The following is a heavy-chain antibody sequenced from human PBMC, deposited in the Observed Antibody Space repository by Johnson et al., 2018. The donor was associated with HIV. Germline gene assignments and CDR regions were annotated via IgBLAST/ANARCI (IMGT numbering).Heavy chain of an antibody. V-gene: IGHV3-30*02. CDR1: GFTFSNYG. CDR2: IRYDGSNK. Sequence: VQLVESGGGLVQPGGSLRFSCAAFGFTFSNYGMHWVRQAPGKGLEWVAFIRYDGSNKYYAASVKGRFTISRDNSKNTLYLQINSLRAEDTAVYYCAKDRGSYYDSSGYLGDAFDIWGQGTIVTVSS. J-gene: IGHJ3*02. CDR3: AKDRGSYYDSSGYLGDAFDI. D-gene: IGHD3-22*01.